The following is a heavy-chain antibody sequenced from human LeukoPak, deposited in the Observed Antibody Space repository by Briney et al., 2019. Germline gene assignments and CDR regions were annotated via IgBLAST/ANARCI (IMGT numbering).Heavy chain of an antibody. CDR2: ISAYNGNT. V-gene: IGHV1-18*01. CDR3: ARDCSGSSCYWIH. J-gene: IGHJ4*02. D-gene: IGHD2-15*01. CDR1: GYTFSSYG. Sequence: ATVKVSCKASGYTFSSYGISWVRQAPGQGLEWLGYISAYNGNTNYAQKVQGRITMTTDTSTSTAYMEMRSLRSDDTAVYYCARDCSGSSCYWIHWGQGTLVTVSS.